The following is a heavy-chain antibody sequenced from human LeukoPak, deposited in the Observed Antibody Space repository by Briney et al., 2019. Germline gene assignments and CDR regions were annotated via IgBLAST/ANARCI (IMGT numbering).Heavy chain of an antibody. CDR2: IIPILGIA. V-gene: IGHV1-69*04. CDR1: GGTFSSYA. J-gene: IGHJ6*02. D-gene: IGHD2-15*01. Sequence: GSSVKVSCKASGGTFSSYAISWVRQAPGQGLEWMGRIIPILGIANYAQKFQGRVTITADKSTSTAYMELSSLRSEDTAVYYCARCYCSGGSCYSYGVDVWGQGTTVTVSS. CDR3: ARCYCSGGSCYSYGVDV.